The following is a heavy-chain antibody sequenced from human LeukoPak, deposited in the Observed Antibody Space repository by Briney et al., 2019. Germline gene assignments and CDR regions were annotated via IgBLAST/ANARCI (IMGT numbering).Heavy chain of an antibody. V-gene: IGHV3-33*01. D-gene: IGHD2/OR15-2a*01. Sequence: GGSLRLSCAASGFTFSSYGMHWVRQAPGKGLEWVAVIWYDGSNKYYADSVKGRFTISRDNSKNTLYLQMNSLRAEVTAVYYCARVINSRYFDYWGQGTLVTVSS. CDR2: IWYDGSNK. CDR3: ARVINSRYFDY. J-gene: IGHJ4*02. CDR1: GFTFSSYG.